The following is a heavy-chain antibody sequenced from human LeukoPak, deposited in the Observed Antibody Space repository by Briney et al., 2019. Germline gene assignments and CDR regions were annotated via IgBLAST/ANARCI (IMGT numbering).Heavy chain of an antibody. J-gene: IGHJ2*01. Sequence: SETLSLTCTVSDGSITSYYWNWIRQPPGKGLEWIGNIYNSGSTDYNPSLKSRVTISVNTSKNQISLKLSSVTAADTAAYYCARDKGPYWYFDLWGRGTLVTVSS. CDR3: ARDKGPYWYFDL. CDR2: IYNSGST. CDR1: DGSITSYY. V-gene: IGHV4-59*01.